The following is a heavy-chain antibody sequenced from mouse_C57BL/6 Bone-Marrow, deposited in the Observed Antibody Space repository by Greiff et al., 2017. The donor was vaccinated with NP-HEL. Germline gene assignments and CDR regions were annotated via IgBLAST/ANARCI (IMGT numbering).Heavy chain of an antibody. D-gene: IGHD3-3*01. CDR3: ARDPLGGWYFDV. V-gene: IGHV5-4*01. J-gene: IGHJ1*03. CDR2: ISDGGSYT. CDR1: GFTFSSYA. Sequence: EVQRVESGGGLVKPGGSLKLSCAASGFTFSSYAMSWVRQTPEKRLEWVATISDGGSYTYYPDNVKGRFTISRDNAKNNLYLQMSHLKSEDTAMYYCARDPLGGWYFDVWGTGTTVTVSS.